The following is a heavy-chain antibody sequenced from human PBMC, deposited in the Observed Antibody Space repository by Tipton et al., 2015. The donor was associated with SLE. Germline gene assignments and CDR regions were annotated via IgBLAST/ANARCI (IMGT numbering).Heavy chain of an antibody. V-gene: IGHV3-30*02. CDR2: IRYDGSSQ. CDR1: GFTFSLYG. Sequence: SLRLSCVASGFTFSLYGMHWVRQAPGKGLEWVTFIRYDGSSQHYADSVRGRFTISKDNSRNALFLQMNSLKPEDTAAYYCAKGFEYGTDYWGQATLVTVSS. J-gene: IGHJ4*02. CDR3: AKGFEYGTDY. D-gene: IGHD2/OR15-2a*01.